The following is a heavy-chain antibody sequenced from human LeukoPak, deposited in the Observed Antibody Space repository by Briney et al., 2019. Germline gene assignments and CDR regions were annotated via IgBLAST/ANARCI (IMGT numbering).Heavy chain of an antibody. CDR2: ISYDGSNK. CDR3: AREGMGYSGYEAAFDY. D-gene: IGHD5-12*01. V-gene: IGHV3-30*04. Sequence: PGRSLTLSCAASGFTFSSYAMHWVRQAPGKGLEWVAVISYDGSNKYYADSVKGRFTISRDNSKNTLYLQMNSLRAEDTAVYYCAREGMGYSGYEAAFDYWGQGTLVSVSS. CDR1: GFTFSSYA. J-gene: IGHJ4*02.